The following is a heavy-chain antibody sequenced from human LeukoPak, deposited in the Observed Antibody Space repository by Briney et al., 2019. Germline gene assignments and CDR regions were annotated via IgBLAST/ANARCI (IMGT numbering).Heavy chain of an antibody. CDR1: GGSFSGYY. CDR3: ARPISGSYSHGAFGI. J-gene: IGHJ3*02. Sequence: SETLSLTCAVYGGSFSGYYWSWIRQPPGKGLEWIGEINHSGSTNYNPSLKSRVTISVDTSKNQFSLKLSSVTAADTAVYYCARPISGSYSHGAFGIWGQGTMVTVSS. D-gene: IGHD1-26*01. CDR2: INHSGST. V-gene: IGHV4-34*01.